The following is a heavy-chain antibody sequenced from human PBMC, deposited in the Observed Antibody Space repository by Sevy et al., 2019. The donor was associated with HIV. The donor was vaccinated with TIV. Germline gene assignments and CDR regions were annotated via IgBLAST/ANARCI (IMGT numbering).Heavy chain of an antibody. CDR3: AAGTGSSDFDY. CDR2: IKSKTDAAAR. CDR1: GFTFREAW. J-gene: IGHJ4*02. Sequence: GGSLRLSCAASGFTFREAWMSWVRQAPGKGLEWVGRIKSKTDAAARAFAATVRGRFSISRDDSANTVYLVMNNLKPEDTGVYYCAAGTGSSDFDYWGQGTLVTVSS. D-gene: IGHD1-26*01. V-gene: IGHV3-15*01.